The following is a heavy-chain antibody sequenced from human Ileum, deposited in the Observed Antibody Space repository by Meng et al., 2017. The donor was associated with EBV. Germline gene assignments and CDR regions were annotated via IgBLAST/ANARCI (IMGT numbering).Heavy chain of an antibody. V-gene: IGHV4-59*08. D-gene: IGHD2-15*01. CDR3: ARGGWSLDY. J-gene: IGHJ4*02. Sequence: QVRLHGSGPGLVKPSETLSLTCTVSGGSISSYYWSWIRQPPGKGLEWIGYIYYSGSTNYNPSLKSRVTISVDTSKNQFSLNLSSVTAADTAVYYCARGGWSLDYWGQGTLVTVSS. CDR1: GGSISSYY. CDR2: IYYSGST.